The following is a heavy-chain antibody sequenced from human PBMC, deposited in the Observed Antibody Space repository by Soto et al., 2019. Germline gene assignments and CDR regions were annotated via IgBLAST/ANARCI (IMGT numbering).Heavy chain of an antibody. CDR3: ARATGIVARGLYGMDV. CDR2: MSSSGSNI. D-gene: IGHD3-10*01. CDR1: VFTFGNSW. Sequence: SLILSCAASVFTFGNSWIHWVRQAPGKWLEWVSRMSSSGSNIYYADSVKFRFTISRDNANNSLYLQMNSLRAEEKAVYYCARATGIVARGLYGMDVWGQGSTDSVSS. J-gene: IGHJ6*02. V-gene: IGHV3-11*01.